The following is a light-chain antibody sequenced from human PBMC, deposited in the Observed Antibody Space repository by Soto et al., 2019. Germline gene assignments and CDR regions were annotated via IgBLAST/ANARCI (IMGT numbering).Light chain of an antibody. CDR3: QQSYNVVSWT. Sequence: DIQMTQSPSSLSASVGDRVTITCRASRSIGSYLNWYRQKPGKAPELLIYAASNLQRGVPSRFRGSGSGTDFTLMISSLQPEDFASYYCQQSYNVVSWTFGHGTKVEIK. J-gene: IGKJ1*01. V-gene: IGKV1-39*01. CDR2: AAS. CDR1: RSIGSY.